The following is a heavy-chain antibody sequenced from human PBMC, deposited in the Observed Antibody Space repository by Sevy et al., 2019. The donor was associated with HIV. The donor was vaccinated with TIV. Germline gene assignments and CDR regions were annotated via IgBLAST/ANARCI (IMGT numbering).Heavy chain of an antibody. CDR3: ARSPYDSSGYYYYYYMDV. J-gene: IGHJ6*03. CDR2: IIPIFGTA. Sequence: ASVKVSCKASGGTFSSYAISWVRQAPGQGLEWMGGIIPIFGTANYAQKFQGRVTITADKSTSTAYMELSSLRSEDTAVYYCARSPYDSSGYYYYYYMDVWGKGTTVTVSS. V-gene: IGHV1-69*06. D-gene: IGHD3-22*01. CDR1: GGTFSSYA.